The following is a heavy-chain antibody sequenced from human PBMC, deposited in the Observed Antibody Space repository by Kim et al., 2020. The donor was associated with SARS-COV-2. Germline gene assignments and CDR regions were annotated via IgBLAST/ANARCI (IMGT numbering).Heavy chain of an antibody. CDR3: ATSGSTVRARRYYYYGMDV. CDR2: ISGSGGST. J-gene: IGHJ6*02. D-gene: IGHD4-17*01. V-gene: IGHV3-23*01. CDR1: GFTFSSYA. Sequence: GGSLRLSCAASGFTFSSYAMSWVRQAPGKGLEWVSAISGSGGSTYYADSVKGRFTISRDNSKNTLYLQMNSLRAEDTAVYYCATSGSTVRARRYYYYGMDVWGQGTTVTVSS.